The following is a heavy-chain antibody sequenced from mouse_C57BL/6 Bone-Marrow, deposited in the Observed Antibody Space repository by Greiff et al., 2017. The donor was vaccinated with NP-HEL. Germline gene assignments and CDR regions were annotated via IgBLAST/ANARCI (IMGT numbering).Heavy chain of an antibody. CDR1: GFSINSDCY. J-gene: IGHJ4*01. CDR3: ARGLYYYAMDY. V-gene: IGHV3-3*01. Sequence: EVKLEESGPSLVRPSQTLSLTCTVTGFSINSDCYWLWIRQFPGNKLEYIGYTFYSGITYYIPSLESRTSITRDTSKNQFSLKLSSVTTEDTATYYCARGLYYYAMDYWGQGTSVTVSS. CDR2: TFYSGIT. D-gene: IGHD6-5*01.